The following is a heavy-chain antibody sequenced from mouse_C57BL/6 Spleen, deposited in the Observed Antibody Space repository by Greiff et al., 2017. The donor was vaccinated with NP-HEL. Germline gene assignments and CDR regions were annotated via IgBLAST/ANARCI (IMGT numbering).Heavy chain of an antibody. CDR3: ARGGGLQYYFDY. J-gene: IGHJ2*01. Sequence: EVQRVESGGGLVKPGGSLKLSCAASGFTFSDYGMHWVRQAPEKGLEWVAYISSGSSTIYYADTVKGRFTISRDNAKNTLILQRTSLRSEDTAMYYCARGGGLQYYFDYWSQGTTLTVSS. D-gene: IGHD2-13*01. CDR2: ISSGSSTI. CDR1: GFTFSDYG. V-gene: IGHV5-17*01.